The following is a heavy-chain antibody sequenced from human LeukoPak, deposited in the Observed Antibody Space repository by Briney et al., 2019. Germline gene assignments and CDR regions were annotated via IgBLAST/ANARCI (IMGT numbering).Heavy chain of an antibody. CDR3: ARDNRRGLQPIAFDL. CDR1: GGSISSSSYY. D-gene: IGHD3-10*01. Sequence: SETLSLTCTVSGGSISSSSYYWGWIRQPPGKGLEWIGSIYYSGSTYYNPSLKSRVTISVDTSKNQFSLKLSPVTAADTAVYYCARDNRRGLQPIAFDLWGRGTLVTVSS. J-gene: IGHJ2*01. V-gene: IGHV4-39*07. CDR2: IYYSGST.